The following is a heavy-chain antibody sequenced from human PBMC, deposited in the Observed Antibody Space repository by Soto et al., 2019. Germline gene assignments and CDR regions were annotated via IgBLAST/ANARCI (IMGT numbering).Heavy chain of an antibody. D-gene: IGHD6-19*01. Sequence: ETLSLTCTVSGGSISSYYWSWIRQPPGKGLEWIGYIYYSGSTNYNPSLKSRVTISVDTSKNQFSLKLSSVTAADTAVYYCARVRWTVAGPGHFDYWGQGTLVTVS. CDR2: IYYSGST. V-gene: IGHV4-59*01. CDR3: ARVRWTVAGPGHFDY. CDR1: GGSISSYY. J-gene: IGHJ4*02.